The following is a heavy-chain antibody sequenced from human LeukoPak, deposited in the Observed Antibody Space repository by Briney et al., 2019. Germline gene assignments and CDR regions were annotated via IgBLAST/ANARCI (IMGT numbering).Heavy chain of an antibody. Sequence: GGSLRLSCAASGFTVSSNYMSWVRQAPGKGLEWVSVIYSGGSTYYADSVKGRFTISRDNSKNTLYLQMNSLRAEDTAVYYCASEGGGGSSGTIDYWSQGTLVTVSS. V-gene: IGHV3-53*01. CDR3: ASEGGGGSSGTIDY. CDR2: IYSGGST. D-gene: IGHD6-6*01. CDR1: GFTVSSNY. J-gene: IGHJ4*02.